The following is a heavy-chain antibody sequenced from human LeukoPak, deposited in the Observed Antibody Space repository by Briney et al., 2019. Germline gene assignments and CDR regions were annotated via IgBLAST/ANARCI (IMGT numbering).Heavy chain of an antibody. CDR2: THSNGRT. D-gene: IGHD6-19*01. CDR1: DASISSHY. V-gene: IGHV4-59*11. Sequence: TPSETLSLTCTVSDASISSHYWSWIRQPPGKGLEWIGYTHSNGRTNFNPSLKSRVTMSVDTSKDQFSLKLTSVTTADTAVYYCARGGWCLDYWGQGALVTVSS. J-gene: IGHJ4*02. CDR3: ARGGWCLDY.